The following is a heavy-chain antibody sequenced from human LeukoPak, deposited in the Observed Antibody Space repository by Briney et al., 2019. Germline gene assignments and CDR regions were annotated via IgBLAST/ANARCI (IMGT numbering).Heavy chain of an antibody. CDR3: AKVIESSSGYYPYYFDY. V-gene: IGHV3-23*01. Sequence: GGSLRLSCAAPGFTFSSYAMSWVRQAPGKGLEWVSAISGSGGSTYYADSVKGRFTISRDNSKNTLYLQMNSLRAEDTAVYYCAKVIESSSGYYPYYFDYWGQGTLVTVSS. D-gene: IGHD3-22*01. CDR2: ISGSGGST. CDR1: GFTFSSYA. J-gene: IGHJ4*02.